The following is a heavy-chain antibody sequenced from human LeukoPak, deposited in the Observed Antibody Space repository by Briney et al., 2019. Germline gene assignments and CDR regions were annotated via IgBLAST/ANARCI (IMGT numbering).Heavy chain of an antibody. D-gene: IGHD6-19*01. Sequence: SETLSLTCAVYGGSFSGYYWSWIRQPPGKGLEWIGEINHSGSTNYNPSLKSRVTKSVDTSKNQFSLKLSSVTAADTAVYYCARSSGWPDYWGQGTLVTVSS. V-gene: IGHV4-34*01. CDR2: INHSGST. J-gene: IGHJ4*02. CDR3: ARSSGWPDY. CDR1: GGSFSGYY.